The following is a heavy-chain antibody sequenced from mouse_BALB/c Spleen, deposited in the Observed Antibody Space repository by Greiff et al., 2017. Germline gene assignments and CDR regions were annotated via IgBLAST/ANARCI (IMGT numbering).Heavy chain of an antibody. CDR1: GYSFTSYY. Sequence: EVQVVESGPELMKPGASVKISCKASGYSFTSYYMHWVKQSHGKSLEWIGYIDPFNGGTSYNQKFKGKATLTVDKSSSTAYMHLSSLTSEDSAVYYCARGEYYFDYWGQGTTLTVSS. CDR2: IDPFNGGT. J-gene: IGHJ2*01. V-gene: IGHV1S135*01. CDR3: ARGEYYFDY.